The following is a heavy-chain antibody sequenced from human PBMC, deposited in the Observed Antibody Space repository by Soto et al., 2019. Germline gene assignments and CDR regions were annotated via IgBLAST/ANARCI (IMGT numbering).Heavy chain of an antibody. CDR2: IYYSGST. V-gene: IGHV4-39*01. CDR1: GGSMSNGGYY. Sequence: QLQLQESGPGLVKPSETLSLTCTVSGGSMSNGGYYWGWIRQPPGKGLEWIGSIYYSGSTYNNPSLMSRLTLSIDTSKAQFPLKVTSGTAADTAVYYCARSRGEPPEGFDYWGQGTLVTVSS. J-gene: IGHJ4*02. D-gene: IGHD3-16*01. CDR3: ARSRGEPPEGFDY.